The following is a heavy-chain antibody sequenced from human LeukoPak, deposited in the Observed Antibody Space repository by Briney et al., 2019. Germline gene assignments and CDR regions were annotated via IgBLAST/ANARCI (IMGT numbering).Heavy chain of an antibody. CDR1: GGSISSYY. J-gene: IGHJ6*02. CDR2: IYYSGST. CDR3: ARPSIDYGDSDYYGMDV. D-gene: IGHD4-17*01. Sequence: KPSETLSLTCTVSGGSISSYYWSWIRQPPGKGLEWIGYIYYSGSTNYNPSLKSRVTISVDTSKNQFSLKLSSVTAADTAVYYCARPSIDYGDSDYYGMDVWGQGTTVTVSS. V-gene: IGHV4-59*08.